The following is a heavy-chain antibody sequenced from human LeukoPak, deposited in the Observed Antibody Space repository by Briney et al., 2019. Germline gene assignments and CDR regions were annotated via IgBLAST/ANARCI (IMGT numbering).Heavy chain of an antibody. J-gene: IGHJ4*02. V-gene: IGHV3-53*01. CDR1: GFIISSYA. Sequence: GGSLRLSCAASGFIISSYAMTWVRQAPGKGLEWVSFIYSAGSTHYSDSVKGRFTISIDNSKNTLYLQMNSLRAEDTAVYYCARRAGAYTHPYDYWGQGTLVTVS. CDR3: ARRAGAYTHPYDY. D-gene: IGHD3-16*01. CDR2: IYSAGST.